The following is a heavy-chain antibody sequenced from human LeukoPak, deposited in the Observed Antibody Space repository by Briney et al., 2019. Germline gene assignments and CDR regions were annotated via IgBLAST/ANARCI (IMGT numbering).Heavy chain of an antibody. CDR3: ARGQIDSSGYYYVY. D-gene: IGHD3-22*01. CDR2: INHSGST. CDR1: GGSFSGYY. Sequence: PSETLSLTCAVYGGSFSGYYWSWIRQPPGKGLEWIREINHSGSTNYNPSLKSRVTISVDTSKNQFSLKLSSVTAADTAVYYCARGQIDSSGYYYVYWGQGTLVTVSS. J-gene: IGHJ4*02. V-gene: IGHV4-34*01.